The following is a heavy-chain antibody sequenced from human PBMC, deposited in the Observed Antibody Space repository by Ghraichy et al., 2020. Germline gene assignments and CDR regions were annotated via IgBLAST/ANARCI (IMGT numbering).Heavy chain of an antibody. CDR2: IHYSRITH. D-gene: IGHD3-10*02. Sequence: SETLSLTCTVSGGSISTRGYYWGWIRQPPGKGLQWIGIIHYSRITHFYNPSLRSRVTISADTSRDQFSLNLSSVTAADTAVYYCARQKDFNVQRVDPWGQGTLVTVSS. CDR3: ARQKDFNVQRVDP. CDR1: GGSISTRGYY. V-gene: IGHV4-39*01. J-gene: IGHJ5*02.